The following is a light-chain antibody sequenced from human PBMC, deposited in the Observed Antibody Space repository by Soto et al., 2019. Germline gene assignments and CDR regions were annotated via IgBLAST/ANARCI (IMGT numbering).Light chain of an antibody. J-gene: IGKJ1*01. CDR1: QSVSSN. Sequence: EIVMTQSPATLSVSPGERATLSCRASQSVSSNLAWYQQKPGQAPRLLIYGASTRATGIPDRFSGSGSGTEFTLTISSLQSEDFAVYYCQHYNNWPRTFGQGTKVDIK. CDR2: GAS. CDR3: QHYNNWPRT. V-gene: IGKV3-15*01.